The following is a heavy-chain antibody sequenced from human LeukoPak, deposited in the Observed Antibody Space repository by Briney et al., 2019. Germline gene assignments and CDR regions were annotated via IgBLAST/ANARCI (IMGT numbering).Heavy chain of an antibody. CDR3: AKEFHPRGYSGYDLGD. CDR1: GFTFSSHG. D-gene: IGHD5-12*01. V-gene: IGHV3-30*18. J-gene: IGHJ4*02. Sequence: PGGSLRLSCAASGFTFSSHGMHWVRQAPGKGLEWVAVISYDGSNKYYADSVKGRFTISRDNSKNTLYLQMNSLRAEDTAVYYCAKEFHPRGYSGYDLGDWGQGTLVTVSS. CDR2: ISYDGSNK.